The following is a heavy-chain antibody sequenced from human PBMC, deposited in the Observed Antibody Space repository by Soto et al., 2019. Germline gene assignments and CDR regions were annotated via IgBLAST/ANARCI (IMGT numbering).Heavy chain of an antibody. V-gene: IGHV3-23*01. CDR3: AKRTSYYDYVWGSYRRGDY. CDR2: ISGSGGST. Sequence: EVQLLESGGGLVQPGGSLRLSCAASGFTFSSYAMSWVRQAPGKGLEWVSAISGSGGSTYYADSVKGRFTISRDNSKNTLYLQMNSLRAEDTAVYYCAKRTSYYDYVWGSYRRGDYWGQGTLVTVSS. CDR1: GFTFSSYA. J-gene: IGHJ4*02. D-gene: IGHD3-16*02.